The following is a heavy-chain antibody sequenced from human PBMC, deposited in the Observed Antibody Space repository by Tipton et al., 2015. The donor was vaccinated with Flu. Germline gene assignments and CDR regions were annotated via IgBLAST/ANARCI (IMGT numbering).Heavy chain of an antibody. CDR1: GFTFSSYG. Sequence: SLRLSCAASGFTFSSYGMHWVRQAPGKGLEWVGFIRSKACGGTTEYAASVKGRFTISRDDSKSIAYLQMNSLKTEDTAVYYCTRATGREVTTGHFDYWGQGTLVTVSS. V-gene: IGHV3-49*04. CDR2: IRSKACGGTT. CDR3: TRATGREVTTGHFDY. J-gene: IGHJ4*02. D-gene: IGHD4-17*01.